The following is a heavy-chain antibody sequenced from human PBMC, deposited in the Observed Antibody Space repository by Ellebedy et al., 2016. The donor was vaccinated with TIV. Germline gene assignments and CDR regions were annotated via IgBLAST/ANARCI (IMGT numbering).Heavy chain of an antibody. D-gene: IGHD7-27*01. CDR3: ARDKGPLTGDAFDI. J-gene: IGHJ3*02. CDR2: ISAYNGNA. CDR1: GYTFTSYG. V-gene: IGHV1-18*01. Sequence: AASVKVSCKASGYTFTSYGISWVRQAPGQGLEWMGWISAYNGNANYAQKLQGRVTMTTDTSTSTAYMELRSLRSDDTAVYYCARDKGPLTGDAFDIWGQGTMVTVSS.